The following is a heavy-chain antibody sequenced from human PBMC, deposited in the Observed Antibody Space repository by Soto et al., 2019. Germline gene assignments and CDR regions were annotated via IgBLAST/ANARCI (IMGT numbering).Heavy chain of an antibody. J-gene: IGHJ4*02. CDR2: INYSGST. D-gene: IGHD2-8*01. CDR1: GGSVRSGSYY. CDR3: ARDPLDCSTGVCYKNIAEAGQFDY. V-gene: IGHV4-61*01. Sequence: QVQLQESGPGLVKPSETLSLTCTVSGGSVRSGSYYWNWIRQPPGKGLEWIGYINYSGSTNYNPSLKSRVTISVDTSKNQFSLKLSSVTAADTAVYYCARDPLDCSTGVCYKNIAEAGQFDYWGQGTLVTVSS.